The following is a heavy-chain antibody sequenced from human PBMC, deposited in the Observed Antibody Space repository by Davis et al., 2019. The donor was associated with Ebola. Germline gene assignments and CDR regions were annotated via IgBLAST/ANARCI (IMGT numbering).Heavy chain of an antibody. J-gene: IGHJ4*02. V-gene: IGHV3-23*01. Sequence: GESLKISCEASGFTFAFSGYTMFWVRQAPGRGLEWVSGVYETGAAIYYADSVKGRFTVSRDDSDNTLSLQMNSLTVEDTAVYYWARWRIGREYIDLWGQGTQVTVS. D-gene: IGHD4-23*01. CDR2: VYETGAAI. CDR1: GFTFAFSGYT. CDR3: ARWRIGREYIDL.